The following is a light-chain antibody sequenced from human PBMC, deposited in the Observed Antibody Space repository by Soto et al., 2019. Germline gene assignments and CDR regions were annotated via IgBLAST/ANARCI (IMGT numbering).Light chain of an antibody. CDR2: DAS. CDR3: QQYNTWPPIT. CDR1: QSVSSN. J-gene: IGKJ5*01. Sequence: EIVMKQSPATLSVSPGERVTLSCRASQSVSSNVAWYQQKPGQAPRLLIYDASTRATGIPARFSGSGSGTEFTLTISSLQSEDFAVYYCQQYNTWPPITFGQGTRLEI. V-gene: IGKV3-15*01.